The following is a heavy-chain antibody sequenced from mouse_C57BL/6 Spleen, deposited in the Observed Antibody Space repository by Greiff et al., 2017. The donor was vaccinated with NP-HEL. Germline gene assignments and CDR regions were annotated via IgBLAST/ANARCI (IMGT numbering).Heavy chain of an antibody. V-gene: IGHV1-81*01. CDR1: GYTFTSYG. CDR2: IYPRSGNT. J-gene: IGHJ2*01. CDR3: ARKDYYGSSPYYFDY. Sequence: QVQLQQSGAELARPGASVKLSCKASGYTFTSYGISWVKQRTGQGLEWIGEIYPRSGNTYYNEKFKGKATLTADKSSSTAYMELRILTSEDSAVYFCARKDYYGSSPYYFDYWGQGTTLTVSS. D-gene: IGHD1-1*01.